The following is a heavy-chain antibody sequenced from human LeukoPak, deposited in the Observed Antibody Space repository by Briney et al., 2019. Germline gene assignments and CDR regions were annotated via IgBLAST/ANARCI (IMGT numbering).Heavy chain of an antibody. Sequence: PGGSLRLSCAASGFTFSSYGMHWVRQAPGKGLEWVAFIRYDGSNKYYADSVKGRFTISRDNSKNTLYLQMNSLRAEDTAVYYCAKETPSSSGYDYPLDYWGQGTLVTVSA. J-gene: IGHJ4*02. CDR3: AKETPSSSGYDYPLDY. CDR2: IRYDGSNK. D-gene: IGHD5-12*01. V-gene: IGHV3-30*02. CDR1: GFTFSSYG.